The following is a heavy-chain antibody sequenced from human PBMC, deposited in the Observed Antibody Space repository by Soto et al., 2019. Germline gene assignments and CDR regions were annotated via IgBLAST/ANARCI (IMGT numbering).Heavy chain of an antibody. V-gene: IGHV1-18*01. Sequence: QVQLVQSGAEVKKPGASVKVSCKASGYTFASYAISWVRQAPGQGLEWMGWISAYNGNTNYAHKLQGRVTMTTDTTTGTAYMELRSLRADDTAVDYCARDSPPPREWGQGTLVTVSS. CDR3: ARDSPPPRE. J-gene: IGHJ4*02. CDR2: ISAYNGNT. CDR1: GYTFASYA.